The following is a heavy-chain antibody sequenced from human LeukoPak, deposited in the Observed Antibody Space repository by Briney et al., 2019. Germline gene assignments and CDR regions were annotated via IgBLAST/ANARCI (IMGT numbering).Heavy chain of an antibody. CDR1: GYSISSGYY. V-gene: IGHV4-61*01. CDR3: ARMRGYSYGYLYFDY. CDR2: IYYSGST. D-gene: IGHD5-18*01. J-gene: IGHJ4*02. Sequence: SETLSLTCTVSGYSISSGYYWSWIRQPPGKGLEWIGYIYYSGSTNYNPSLKSRVTISVDTSKNQFSLKLSSVTAADTAVYYCARMRGYSYGYLYFDYWGQGTLVTVSS.